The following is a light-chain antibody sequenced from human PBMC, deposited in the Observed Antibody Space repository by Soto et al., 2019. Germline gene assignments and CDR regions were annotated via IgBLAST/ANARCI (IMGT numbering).Light chain of an antibody. CDR3: QSYDMSLTGAI. V-gene: IGLV1-40*01. J-gene: IGLJ2*01. CDR2: LNN. Sequence: QSVLTQPPSVSGAPGQRVIISCTRSSSNIGEGYGVQWYQQLPGMAPKLLIYLNNNRPSGVPDRFSGSKSGTSASLAITGLLAEDEADYYCQSYDMSLTGAIFGEGTKLTVL. CDR1: SSNIGEGYG.